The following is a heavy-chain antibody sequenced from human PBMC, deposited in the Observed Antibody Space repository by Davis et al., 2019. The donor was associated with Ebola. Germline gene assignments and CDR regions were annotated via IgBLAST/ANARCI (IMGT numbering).Heavy chain of an antibody. CDR1: GFTFSTYT. Sequence: GESLKISCAASGFTFSTYTISWVRQAPGKGLEWVSAISGSGGSTFYADSVKGRFTISRDNSKNTRYLQMNGLRAEDTAVYYCAKREPSTPPYWGQGTLVTVSS. J-gene: IGHJ4*02. CDR3: AKREPSTPPY. D-gene: IGHD1-26*01. V-gene: IGHV3-23*01. CDR2: ISGSGGST.